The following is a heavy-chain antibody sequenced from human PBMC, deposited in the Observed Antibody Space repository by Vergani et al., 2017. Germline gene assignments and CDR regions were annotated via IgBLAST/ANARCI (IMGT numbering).Heavy chain of an antibody. V-gene: IGHV3-23*01. Sequence: EVQLLESGGGLVQPGGSRRLSCAGAGFTFDTYTMAYVRQAQGKGLEWVATISSGGGNIFYADSVKGRFTLSRDNSKNTLFLKMNSLKDEDTAVYYCTTAWGLYYLHGEYFQYWGRGTLVSVSS. CDR2: ISSGGGNI. CDR1: GFTFDTYT. J-gene: IGHJ1*01. D-gene: IGHD3-10*01. CDR3: TTAWGLYYLHGEYFQY.